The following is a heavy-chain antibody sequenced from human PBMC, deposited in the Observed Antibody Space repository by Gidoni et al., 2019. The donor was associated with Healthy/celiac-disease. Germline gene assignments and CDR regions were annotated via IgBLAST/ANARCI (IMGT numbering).Heavy chain of an antibody. J-gene: IGHJ4*02. V-gene: IGHV3-15*01. Sequence: EVQLVASGGGLVKPGGSLGPTCAASGFTVRTAWMSRFRQAPGKGLEWVGRIKSKTDGGTTDYAAPVKGRFTISRDDSKNTLYLQMNSLKTEDTAVYYCTTDREWERRYRGGADYWGQGTLVTVSS. CDR3: TTDREWERRYRGGADY. CDR1: GFTVRTAW. D-gene: IGHD1-26*01. CDR2: IKSKTDGGTT.